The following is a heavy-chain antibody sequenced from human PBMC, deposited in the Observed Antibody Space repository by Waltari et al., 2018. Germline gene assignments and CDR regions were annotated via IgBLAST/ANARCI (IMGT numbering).Heavy chain of an antibody. CDR2: IYSGGSST. J-gene: IGHJ3*02. D-gene: IGHD6-13*01. Sequence: EVQLLESGGGLVQPGGSLSLSCAASGFTFISYALAWVRQAPGKGLEWVSVIYSGGSSTYYADSVKGRFTISRDNSKNTLYLQMNSLRAEDTAVYYCARYSSSWLPDAFDIWGQGTMVTVSS. CDR1: GFTFISYA. CDR3: ARYSSSWLPDAFDI. V-gene: IGHV3-23*03.